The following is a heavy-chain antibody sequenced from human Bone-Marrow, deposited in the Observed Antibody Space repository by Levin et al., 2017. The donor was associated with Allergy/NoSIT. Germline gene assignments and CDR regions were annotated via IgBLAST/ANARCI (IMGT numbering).Heavy chain of an antibody. CDR3: ARSYYDSNGYYY. V-gene: IGHV1-69*06. D-gene: IGHD3-22*01. Sequence: PGESLKISCKTSGYSFTTKVIAWVRQAPGQGLEWMGIIIPSSSTTNYAQKFQGRLTITADKSTNTAYMELSSLTSDDTAVYYCARSYYDSNGYYYWGQGTLVTVSS. CDR2: IIPSSSTT. CDR1: GYSFTTKV. J-gene: IGHJ4*02.